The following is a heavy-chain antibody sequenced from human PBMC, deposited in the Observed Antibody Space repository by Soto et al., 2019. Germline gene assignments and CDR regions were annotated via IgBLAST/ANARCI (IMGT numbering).Heavy chain of an antibody. CDR1: GGTFSSYA. CDR2: IIPIFGTA. CDR3: ARAGGLGIRFLEWLPTGFA. Sequence: QVQLVQSGAAVKKPGSSVKVSCKASGGTFSSYAISWVRQAPGQGLEWMGGIIPIFGTANYAQKFQGRVTITADESTSTAYMELSSMRSEDTAVYYCARAGGLGIRFLEWLPTGFAWGQGTLVTVSS. D-gene: IGHD3-3*01. J-gene: IGHJ5*02. V-gene: IGHV1-69*12.